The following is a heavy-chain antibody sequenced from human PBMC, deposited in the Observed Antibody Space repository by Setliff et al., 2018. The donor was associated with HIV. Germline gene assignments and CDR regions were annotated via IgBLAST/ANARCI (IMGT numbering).Heavy chain of an antibody. CDR2: AHSSGNT. Sequence: SETLSLTCTVSGDSISGRFHWGWIRQPPGKGLEWIAIAHSSGNTYYNPSLESRATIAVDMSKSQVSLNLTSVTAADTAVYYCARQAGTYWGFVYYMDVCGKGTTVTVS. J-gene: IGHJ6*03. CDR1: GDSISGRFH. CDR3: ARQAGTYWGFVYYMDV. V-gene: IGHV4-39*01. D-gene: IGHD7-27*01.